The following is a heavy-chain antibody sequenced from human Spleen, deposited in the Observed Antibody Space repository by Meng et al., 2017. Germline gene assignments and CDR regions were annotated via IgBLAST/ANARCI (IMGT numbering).Heavy chain of an antibody. CDR3: ARDPHDYGGNVRFDY. V-gene: IGHV4-4*02. CDR1: GGSISRSNW. D-gene: IGHD4-23*01. J-gene: IGHJ4*02. CDR2: IYHSGST. Sequence: QGQLTEAGPGLVKPSGTLSPTCAVSGGSISRSNWWSWVRQPPGKGLEWIGEIYHSGSTNYNPSLKSRVTISVDKSKNQFSLKLSSVTAADTAVYYCARDPHDYGGNVRFDYWGQGTLVTVSS.